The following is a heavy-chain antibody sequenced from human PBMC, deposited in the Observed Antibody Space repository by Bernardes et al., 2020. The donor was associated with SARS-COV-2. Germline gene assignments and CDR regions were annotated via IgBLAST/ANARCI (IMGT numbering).Heavy chain of an antibody. D-gene: IGHD1-20*01. CDR3: AHRPSSRDAYKL. Sequence: GPTLVKPTQTLTLTCTFSGFSLSTSGVAVGWIRQPPGKALEWLALIYWDDEKRYSPSLKSRLTVTKDSSKNQVVLTMTSMDPVDTATYYCAHRPSSRDAYKLWGQGTLVTVSS. V-gene: IGHV2-5*02. J-gene: IGHJ4*02. CDR1: GFSLSTSGVA. CDR2: IYWDDEK.